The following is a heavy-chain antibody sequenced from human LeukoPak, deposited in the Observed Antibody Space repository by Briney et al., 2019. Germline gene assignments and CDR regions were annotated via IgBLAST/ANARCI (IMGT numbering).Heavy chain of an antibody. CDR3: ARKGGDYDFWSAMDV. V-gene: IGHV1-46*03. CDR1: GYTFTSYY. J-gene: IGHJ6*04. D-gene: IGHD3-3*01. CDR2: INPSGGST. Sequence: GASVTVSCKASGYTFTSYYMHWVRQAPGQGREWMGIINPSGGSTSYAQKFQGRVTMTRDTSTSTVYMELSSLRSEDTAVYYCARKGGDYDFWSAMDVRGKGTTVTVSS.